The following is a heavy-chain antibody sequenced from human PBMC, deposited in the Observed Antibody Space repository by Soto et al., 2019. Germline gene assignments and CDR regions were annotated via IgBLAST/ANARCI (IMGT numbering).Heavy chain of an antibody. CDR1: GFTFSSYG. D-gene: IGHD4-17*01. CDR3: ARDLTYGDEYNPHFDY. V-gene: IGHV3-33*01. Sequence: GESLKISCAASGFTFSSYGMHWVRQAPGKGLEWVAVIWYDGSNKYYADSVKGRFTISRDNSKNTLYLQMNSLRAEDTAVYYCARDLTYGDEYNPHFDYWGQGTLVTVSS. CDR2: IWYDGSNK. J-gene: IGHJ4*02.